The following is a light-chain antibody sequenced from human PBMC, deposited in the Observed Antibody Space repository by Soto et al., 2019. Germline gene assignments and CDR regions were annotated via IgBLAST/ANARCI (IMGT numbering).Light chain of an antibody. Sequence: EIVMTQSPATLSVSPGERATLSCRASQSVGSNLAWYQQKPGQAPRPLIYGASTRATDIPARFSGSGSGTEFALTINSLQSEDFAVYFCQQFNVWHRTFGQGTKVDIK. CDR1: QSVGSN. CDR2: GAS. J-gene: IGKJ1*01. CDR3: QQFNVWHRT. V-gene: IGKV3-15*01.